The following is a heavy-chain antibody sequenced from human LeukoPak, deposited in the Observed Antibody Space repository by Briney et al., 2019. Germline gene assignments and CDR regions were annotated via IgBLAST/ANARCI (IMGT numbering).Heavy chain of an antibody. V-gene: IGHV1-8*01. CDR1: GYTFTSYD. Sequence: ASVKVSCKASGYTFTSYDINWVRQATGQGLEWMGWMNPNSGNTGYAQKFQGRVTMTRNTSISTAYMELSSLGSEDTAVYYCARSPYSSGWYRGYYYYMDVWGKGTTVTISS. CDR3: ARSPYSSGWYRGYYYYMDV. CDR2: MNPNSGNT. J-gene: IGHJ6*03. D-gene: IGHD6-19*01.